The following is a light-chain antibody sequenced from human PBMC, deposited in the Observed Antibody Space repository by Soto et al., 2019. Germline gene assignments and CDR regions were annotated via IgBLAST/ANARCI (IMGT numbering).Light chain of an antibody. CDR1: QSISSW. V-gene: IGKV1-5*03. Sequence: DIQMTQSPSTLSASVGDRGTITCRASQSISSWLAWYQQKPGKAPKLLIYKASSLHSGVPSRFSGSGCGTEITLTISSLQPDDFATYFCQQYDSYWTFGQGTKVEIK. J-gene: IGKJ1*01. CDR2: KAS. CDR3: QQYDSYWT.